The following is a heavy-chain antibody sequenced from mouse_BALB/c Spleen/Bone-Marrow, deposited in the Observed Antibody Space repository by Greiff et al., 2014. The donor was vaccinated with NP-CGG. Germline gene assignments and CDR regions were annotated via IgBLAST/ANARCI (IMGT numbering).Heavy chain of an antibody. CDR2: ITGGGTS. V-gene: IGHV5-6-5*01. Sequence: EVKLVESGGGLVKPGESLKFSCAASGITVSSYTMSWVRQTPEKRLEWDASITGGGTSYYPDSVKGRFTISRDNARNILYLQVSSLRSEDTAIYYCARHYGYVDAMDYWGQGTSVTVSS. CDR3: ARHYGYVDAMDY. J-gene: IGHJ4*01. D-gene: IGHD1-2*01. CDR1: GITVSSYT.